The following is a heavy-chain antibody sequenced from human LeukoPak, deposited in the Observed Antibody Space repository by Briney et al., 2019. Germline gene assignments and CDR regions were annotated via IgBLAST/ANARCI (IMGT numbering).Heavy chain of an antibody. J-gene: IGHJ4*02. D-gene: IGHD7-27*01. Sequence: GGSLRLSCAASGFTVSSNHMSWVRQAPGKGLEWVSVIYIGGTIFYADSVEGRFTISRDNSMNTVYLEMNSLRAEDTAVYYCARDGEDHYYDYWGQGTLVTVST. CDR1: GFTVSSNH. CDR3: ARDGEDHYYDY. V-gene: IGHV3-66*01. CDR2: IYIGGTI.